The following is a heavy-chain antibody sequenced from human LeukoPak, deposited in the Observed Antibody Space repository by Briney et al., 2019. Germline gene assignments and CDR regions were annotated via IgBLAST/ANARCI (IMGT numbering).Heavy chain of an antibody. CDR2: ILYSGST. CDR3: ARIQPSSDAFDF. V-gene: IGHV4-59*01. D-gene: IGHD2-2*01. CDR1: GGSINNYY. J-gene: IGHJ3*01. Sequence: SETLSLTCTVSGGSINNYYWSWIRQPPGKGLEWIGYILYSGSTNYNPSLESRVTISLDTSKNQFSLKLSSVTAADTAVYYCARIQPSSDAFDFWGQGIMVTVSS.